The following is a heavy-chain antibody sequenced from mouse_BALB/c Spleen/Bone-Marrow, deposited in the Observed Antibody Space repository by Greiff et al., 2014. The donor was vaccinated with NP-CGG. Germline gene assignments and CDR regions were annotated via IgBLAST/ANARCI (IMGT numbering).Heavy chain of an antibody. CDR3: AGYYYGRSSFAY. Sequence: EVQLQQSGAELVKPGASVKLSCTASDFNIKDAYMHWVKQRPEQGLEWIGRIDPANVNTKYDTKFQGKATITADTSSNTAYLLLSSLTSEDTAVYYCAGYYYGRSSFAYWGQGTLVTVSA. CDR2: IDPANVNT. V-gene: IGHV14-3*02. D-gene: IGHD1-1*01. J-gene: IGHJ3*01. CDR1: DFNIKDAY.